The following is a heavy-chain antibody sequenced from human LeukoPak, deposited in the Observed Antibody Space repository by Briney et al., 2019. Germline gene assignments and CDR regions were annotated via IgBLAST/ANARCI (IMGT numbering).Heavy chain of an antibody. V-gene: IGHV3-66*01. CDR3: ASTTIAEAGTRGGYFDY. J-gene: IGHJ4*02. D-gene: IGHD6-13*01. CDR2: IYSGGRT. Sequence: GGSLRLSCAASGVTVGTNSMSWVRQAPGKGLEWVSVIYSGGRTYYADSVKGRFTISRDNSKNTLCLQMNSLRAEDTAVYYCASTTIAEAGTRGGYFDYWGQGTLVTVSS. CDR1: GVTVGTNS.